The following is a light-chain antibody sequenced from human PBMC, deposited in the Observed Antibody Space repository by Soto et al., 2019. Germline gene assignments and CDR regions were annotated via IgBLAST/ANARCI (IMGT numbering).Light chain of an antibody. J-gene: IGKJ1*01. CDR2: KAS. V-gene: IGKV1-5*03. CDR3: KQYNSDSS. Sequence: IQMTQSPSTLSASVGDRVTITCRASQSISIWLAWYQQKPGKAPKLLIYKASSLESEVPSRFSDSGSGTKFTLTMNSMQPDDSVTHDWKQYNSDSSFGQGPKVKIK. CDR1: QSISIW.